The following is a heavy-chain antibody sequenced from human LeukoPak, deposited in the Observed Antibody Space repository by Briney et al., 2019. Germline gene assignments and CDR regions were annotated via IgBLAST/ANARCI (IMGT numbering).Heavy chain of an antibody. D-gene: IGHD2-15*01. Sequence: GASVKVSCKASGYTFTGYYMHWVRQAPGQGLEWMGWINPNSGGTNYAQKFQGRVTMTRDTSISTAYMELSRLRSDDTAVYYCARAGGGYCSGGSCYPGPTYYYYYMDVWGKGTTVTVSS. CDR3: ARAGGGYCSGGSCYPGPTYYYYYMDV. CDR2: INPNSGGT. V-gene: IGHV1-2*02. J-gene: IGHJ6*03. CDR1: GYTFTGYY.